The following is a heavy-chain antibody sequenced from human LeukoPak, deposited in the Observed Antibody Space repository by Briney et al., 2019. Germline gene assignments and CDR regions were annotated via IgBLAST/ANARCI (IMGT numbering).Heavy chain of an antibody. CDR1: GYTFTGYY. V-gene: IGHV1-46*03. J-gene: IGHJ4*02. Sequence: GASVKVSCKASGYTFTGYYMHWVRQAPGQGLEWMGIINPSGGSTSYAQKFQGRVTMTRDTSTSTVYMELSSLRSEDTAVYYCARDRNLDSSGWYFGYWGQGTLVTVSS. D-gene: IGHD6-19*01. CDR2: INPSGGST. CDR3: ARDRNLDSSGWYFGY.